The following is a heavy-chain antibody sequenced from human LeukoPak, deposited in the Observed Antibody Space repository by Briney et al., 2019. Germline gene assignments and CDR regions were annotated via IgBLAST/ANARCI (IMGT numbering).Heavy chain of an antibody. J-gene: IGHJ6*02. CDR1: DDSISRYY. Sequence: PSETLSLTCIVSDDSISRYYWSWIRQPPGKGLEWIAYIQHGNTNYNPSLESRATISVDTSKNRFSLNLRSVTAADTAVYFCARHQIPYYFGMDAWGQGTTVTVSS. CDR3: ARHQIPYYFGMDA. V-gene: IGHV4-59*08. CDR2: IQHGNT.